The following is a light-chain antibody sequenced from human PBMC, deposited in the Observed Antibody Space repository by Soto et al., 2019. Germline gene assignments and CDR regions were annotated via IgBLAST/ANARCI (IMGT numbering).Light chain of an antibody. J-gene: IGKJ5*01. CDR3: QQFGDLTFI. CDR2: DAS. CDR1: QDINNY. V-gene: IGKV1-33*01. Sequence: DIKMTQSPSSLSASVGDRVTITCQASQDINNYLNWYQQKPGQAPKLLIYDASGLEVGVPSRFSVSGSGTHFTLTISGLQPEDIATYYCQQFGDLTFIFGQGTRLE.